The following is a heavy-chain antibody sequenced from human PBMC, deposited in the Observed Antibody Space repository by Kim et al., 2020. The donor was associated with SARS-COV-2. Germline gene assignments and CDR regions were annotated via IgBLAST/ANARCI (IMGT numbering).Heavy chain of an antibody. J-gene: IGHJ4*02. CDR3: VRVASPSNVFDN. CDR1: GFTFSDYY. V-gene: IGHV3-72*01. D-gene: IGHD2-21*01. Sequence: GGSLRLSCAASGFTFSDYYMDWVRQAPGKGLEWVGRIRNKANSYTTEYAASVRGRFTISRDESKNSMFLQMNSLKIEDTALYYCVRVASPSNVFDNWGQG. CDR2: IRNKANSYTT.